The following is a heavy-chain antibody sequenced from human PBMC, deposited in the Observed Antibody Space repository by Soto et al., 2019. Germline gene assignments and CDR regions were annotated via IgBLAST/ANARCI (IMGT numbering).Heavy chain of an antibody. Sequence: SETLSLTCTVSGGSISSYYWSWIRQPPGKGLEWIGYIYYSGSTNYNPSLKSRVTISVDTSKNQFSLKLSSVTAADTAVYYCARDRNDSIDPWGQGTLVTVSS. CDR3: ARDRNDSIDP. J-gene: IGHJ5*02. V-gene: IGHV4-59*01. CDR2: IYYSGST. CDR1: GGSISSYY. D-gene: IGHD1-1*01.